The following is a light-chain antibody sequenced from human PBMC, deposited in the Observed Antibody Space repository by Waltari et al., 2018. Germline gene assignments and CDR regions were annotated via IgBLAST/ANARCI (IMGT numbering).Light chain of an antibody. J-gene: IGKJ4*01. CDR2: GAS. CDR3: QQADTLPLT. CDR1: QGIKNW. Sequence: DIQMTPSPSSVSASVGDRATITCRASQGIKNWLLWYQHKPGNAPQLLIYGASSLKSGVPSRFSGSGSETEFTLTISSLQPEDFATYYCQQADTLPLTFGGGTKVEIK. V-gene: IGKV1-12*01.